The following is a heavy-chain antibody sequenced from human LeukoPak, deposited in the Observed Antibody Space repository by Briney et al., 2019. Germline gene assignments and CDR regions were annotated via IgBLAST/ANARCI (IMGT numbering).Heavy chain of an antibody. D-gene: IGHD3-10*02. CDR3: AELGITMIGGV. V-gene: IGHV3-48*03. J-gene: IGHJ6*04. CDR2: ISSSGSTI. Sequence: GGSLRLSCAASGFTFSSYEMNWVRQTPGKGLEWVSYISSSGSTIYYADSVKGRFTISRDNAKNSLYLQMNSLRAEDTAGYYCAELGITMIGGVWGKGTTVTISS. CDR1: GFTFSSYE.